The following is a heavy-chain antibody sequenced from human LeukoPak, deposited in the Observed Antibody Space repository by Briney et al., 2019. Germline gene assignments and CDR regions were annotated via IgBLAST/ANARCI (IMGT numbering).Heavy chain of an antibody. CDR2: SSDSRGTT. Sequence: GGSLRLSCAASGFTFTTYAMSWVRQAPGGGLEWVSISSDSRGTTYYADSVKGRFTISRDNSKNTLYLQMNSLRVDDTAVYYCTNDFDNWGQGTLVTVSS. CDR1: GFTFTTYA. CDR3: TNDFDN. J-gene: IGHJ4*02. V-gene: IGHV3-23*01.